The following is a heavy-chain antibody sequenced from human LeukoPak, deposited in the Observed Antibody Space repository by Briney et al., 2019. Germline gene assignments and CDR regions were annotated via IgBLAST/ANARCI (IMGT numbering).Heavy chain of an antibody. D-gene: IGHD3-3*01. CDR3: ARGSITIFGVVTL. CDR2: ISSSGSII. Sequence: PGGSLRLSCAASGFPFSSYEINRVRQAPGKGLEWVSYISSSGSIIYYADSVKGRFTISRDNAKNSLYLQMNSLRADDTAVYYCARGSITIFGVVTLWGQGTLVTVSS. V-gene: IGHV3-48*03. J-gene: IGHJ4*02. CDR1: GFPFSSYE.